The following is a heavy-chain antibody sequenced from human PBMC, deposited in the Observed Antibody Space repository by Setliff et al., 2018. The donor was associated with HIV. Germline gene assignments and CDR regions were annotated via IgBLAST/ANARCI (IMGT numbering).Heavy chain of an antibody. D-gene: IGHD3-3*02. CDR1: GGSITSGGYY. Sequence: SETLSLTCSVSGGSITSGGYYWSWIRQHPGKDLEWIGYIYYSGSTFYNPSLKSRVTISVDTSKNQFSLKLSSVTAADTAVYYCARGRALGVWGQGTMVTVSS. V-gene: IGHV4-31*03. J-gene: IGHJ3*01. CDR2: IYYSGST. CDR3: ARGRALGV.